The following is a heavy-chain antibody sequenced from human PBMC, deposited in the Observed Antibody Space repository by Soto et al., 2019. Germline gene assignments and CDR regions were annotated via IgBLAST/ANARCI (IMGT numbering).Heavy chain of an antibody. CDR2: ISWNSGSI. V-gene: IGHV3-9*01. CDR3: AKEVGSFGTYYYYYYMDV. Sequence: VQLVESGGGLVQPGRSLRLSCAASGFTFDDYAMHWVRQAPGKGLEWVSGISWNSGSIGYADSVKGRFTISRDNAKNSLYLQMNSLRAEDTALYYCAKEVGSFGTYYYYYYMDVWGKGTTVTVSS. D-gene: IGHD2-15*01. CDR1: GFTFDDYA. J-gene: IGHJ6*03.